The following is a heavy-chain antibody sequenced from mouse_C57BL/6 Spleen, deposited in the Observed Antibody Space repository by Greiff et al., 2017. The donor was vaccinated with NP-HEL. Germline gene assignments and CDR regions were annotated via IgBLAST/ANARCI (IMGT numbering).Heavy chain of an antibody. CDR1: GYTFTDYE. CDR3: TRDLLSAMDY. J-gene: IGHJ4*01. V-gene: IGHV1-15*01. D-gene: IGHD1-1*01. Sequence: QVQLQQSGAELVRPGASVTLSCKASGYTFTDYEMHWVKQTPVHGLEWIGAIDPETGGTAYNQKFKGKAILTADKSSSTAYMELRSLTSEDSGVYYCTRDLLSAMDYWGQGTSVTVSS. CDR2: IDPETGGT.